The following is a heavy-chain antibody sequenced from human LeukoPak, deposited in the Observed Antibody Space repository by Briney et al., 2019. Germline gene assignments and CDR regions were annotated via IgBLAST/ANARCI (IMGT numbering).Heavy chain of an antibody. Sequence: SETLSLTCAVSGGSISSGGYYWSWIRQPPGKGLEWIGEINHSGSTNYNPSLKSRVTISVDTSKNQFSLKLSSVTAADTAVYYCARTTPDYDFWSGYYYNWFDPWGQGTLVTVSS. V-gene: IGHV4-34*01. D-gene: IGHD3-3*01. CDR3: ARTTPDYDFWSGYYYNWFDP. CDR2: INHSGST. J-gene: IGHJ5*02. CDR1: GGSISSGGYY.